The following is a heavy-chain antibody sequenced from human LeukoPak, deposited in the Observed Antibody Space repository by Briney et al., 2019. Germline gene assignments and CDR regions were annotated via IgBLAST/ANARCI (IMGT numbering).Heavy chain of an antibody. Sequence: ASVKVSCKASGYTFTGYYMHWVRQAPGQGLEWMGWINPNSGGTNYAQKFQGWVTMTRDTSISTAYMELRSLRSDDTAVYYCARERTNDYGDYGLDYWGQGTLVTVSS. CDR1: GYTFTGYY. CDR3: ARERTNDYGDYGLDY. CDR2: INPNSGGT. V-gene: IGHV1-2*04. J-gene: IGHJ4*02. D-gene: IGHD4-17*01.